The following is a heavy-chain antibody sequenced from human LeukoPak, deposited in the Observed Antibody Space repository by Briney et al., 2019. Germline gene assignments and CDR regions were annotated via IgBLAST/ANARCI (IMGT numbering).Heavy chain of an antibody. D-gene: IGHD3-22*01. CDR2: ISSSSSYI. V-gene: IGHV3-21*01. Sequence: PGGSLRLSCAASGFAFKNAWMSWVRQAPGKGLGWVSSISSSSSYIYYADSVKGRFIISRDNAKNSLYLQMNSLRAEDTAVYYCARDHYYDSSGYIPAGDAFDIWGQGTMVTVSS. J-gene: IGHJ3*02. CDR1: GFAFKNAW. CDR3: ARDHYYDSSGYIPAGDAFDI.